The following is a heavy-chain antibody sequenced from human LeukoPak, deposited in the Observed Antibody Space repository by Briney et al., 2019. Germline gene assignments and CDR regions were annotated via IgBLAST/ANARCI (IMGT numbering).Heavy chain of an antibody. J-gene: IGHJ1*01. D-gene: IGHD3-22*01. Sequence: GGSLRLSCAASGFTFGSYGMSWVRQAPGKGLEWVSFITPNADRTSYAGSVEGRFTISRDNPRNTLYMQMNSLRDEDTAIYYCAIMRGYYDGSGYWVQWGQGTLVTVSS. CDR2: ITPNADRT. V-gene: IGHV3-23*01. CDR3: AIMRGYYDGSGYWVQ. CDR1: GFTFGSYG.